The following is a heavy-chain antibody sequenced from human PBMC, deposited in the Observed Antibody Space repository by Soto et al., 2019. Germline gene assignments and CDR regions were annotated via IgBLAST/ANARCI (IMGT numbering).Heavy chain of an antibody. CDR3: ARESGYSYGYLYNYYGMDV. Sequence: PSETLSLTCAVYGGSFSGYYWSWIRQPPGKGLEWIGEINHSGRTNYNPSLKSRVTMSVDTSKNQFSLKLSSVTAADTAVYYCARESGYSYGYLYNYYGMDVWGQGTTVTVSS. CDR2: INHSGRT. V-gene: IGHV4-34*01. J-gene: IGHJ6*02. D-gene: IGHD5-18*01. CDR1: GGSFSGYY.